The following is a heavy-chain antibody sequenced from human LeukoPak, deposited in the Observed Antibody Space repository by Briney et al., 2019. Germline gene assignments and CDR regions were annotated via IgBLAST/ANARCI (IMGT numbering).Heavy chain of an antibody. CDR3: MRDWPDTLGAH. Sequence: GGSLRLSCVFSGFSLSNYWMTWVRQAPGKGPEWVAIINGDGSERYYVDSVKGRFAISRDNARNTLDLQMNSLRVEDTAMYYCMRDWPDTLGAHWGQGSLVSVPS. D-gene: IGHD1-26*01. CDR2: INGDGSER. J-gene: IGHJ4*02. V-gene: IGHV3-7*01. CDR1: GFSLSNYW.